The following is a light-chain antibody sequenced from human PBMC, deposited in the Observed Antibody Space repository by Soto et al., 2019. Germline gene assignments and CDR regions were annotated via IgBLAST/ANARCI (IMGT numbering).Light chain of an antibody. CDR1: QRVGSY. V-gene: IGKV3-11*01. Sequence: EIVLTQSPATLSLSPGERATLSCRASQRVGSYLIWYQQKPGQAPRLLIYDASIRATGIPARFRGSGSGTDFTLTISSLEPEDFAVYYCQQRHNWPPLTFGGGTKVEI. CDR3: QQRHNWPPLT. CDR2: DAS. J-gene: IGKJ4*01.